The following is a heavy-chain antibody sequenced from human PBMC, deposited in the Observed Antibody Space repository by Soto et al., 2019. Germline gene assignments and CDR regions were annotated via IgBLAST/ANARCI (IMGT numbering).Heavy chain of an antibody. V-gene: IGHV3-30*18. J-gene: IGHJ4*02. CDR2: ISYDGSNK. CDR3: AKLFGAVELVSATADPDY. CDR1: GFTFSSYG. D-gene: IGHD2-15*01. Sequence: QVQLVESGGGVVQPGRSLRLSCAASGFTFSSYGMHWVRQAPGKWLEGVAVISYDGSNKYYADSVKGRFTISRDNSKNALDLQMNSLRAEDTAVYYCAKLFGAVELVSATADPDYWGQGTLVTVSS.